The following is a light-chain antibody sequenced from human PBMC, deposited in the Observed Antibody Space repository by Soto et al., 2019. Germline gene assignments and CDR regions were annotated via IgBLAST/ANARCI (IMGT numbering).Light chain of an antibody. CDR1: SGHSSYA. Sequence: QSVLTQSPSASASLGASVKFTCTLSSGHSSYAIAWHQQQPEKGPRYLMKLNSDGSHSKGDGIPDRFSGSSSGAERYLTISSLQSEDEADYSCQTWGTGIHVFGTGTKLTVL. CDR2: LNSDGSH. V-gene: IGLV4-69*01. J-gene: IGLJ1*01. CDR3: QTWGTGIHV.